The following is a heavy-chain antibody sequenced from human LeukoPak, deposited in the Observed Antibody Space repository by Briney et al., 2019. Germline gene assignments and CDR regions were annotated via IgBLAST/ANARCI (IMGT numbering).Heavy chain of an antibody. D-gene: IGHD5-18*01. CDR3: ARERSHTHTLIQLSLLFDY. CDR2: ISAYNGNT. J-gene: IGHJ4*02. CDR1: GYTFTSYG. Sequence: ASVKVSCKASGYTFTSYGISWVRQAPGQGLEWMGWISAYNGNTNYAQKLQGRVTMTTDTSTSTAYMELRSLRSDDTAVYYCARERSHTHTLIQLSLLFDYWGQGTLVTVSS. V-gene: IGHV1-18*01.